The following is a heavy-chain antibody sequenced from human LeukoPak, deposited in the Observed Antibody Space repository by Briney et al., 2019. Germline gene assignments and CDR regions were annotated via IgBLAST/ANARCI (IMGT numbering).Heavy chain of an antibody. CDR2: IYYSGST. CDR1: GGSISGSSYY. Sequence: SETLSLTCTVSGGSISGSSYYWGWIRQPPGKGLEWIGSIYYSGSTYYNPSLKSRVTISVDTSKNQFSLKLSSVTAADTAVYYCRSSGYYYYFDYWGQGTLVTVSS. J-gene: IGHJ4*02. V-gene: IGHV4-39*01. CDR3: RSSGYYYYFDY. D-gene: IGHD3-22*01.